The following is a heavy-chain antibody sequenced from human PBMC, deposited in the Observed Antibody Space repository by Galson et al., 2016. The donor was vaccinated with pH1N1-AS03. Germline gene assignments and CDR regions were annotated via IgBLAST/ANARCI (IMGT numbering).Heavy chain of an antibody. J-gene: IGHJ3*01. CDR3: LRERLQGARVFDL. CDR2: INPSDGGK. Sequence: SVKVSCKASGYTFTSYYINWVRQAPGQGLEWMGMINPSDGGKTYAQRFEDRLTMTTDTSTTTVYLEVRSLNSGDSAVYFCLRERLQGARVFDLWGQGTMVIVSS. CDR1: GYTFTSYY. V-gene: IGHV1-46*01. D-gene: IGHD1-26*01.